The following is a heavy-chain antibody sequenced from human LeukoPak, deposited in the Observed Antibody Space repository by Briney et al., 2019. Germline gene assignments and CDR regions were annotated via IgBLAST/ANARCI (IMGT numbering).Heavy chain of an antibody. J-gene: IGHJ4*02. CDR2: IYYSGST. V-gene: IGHV4-59*11. D-gene: IGHD6-13*01. Sequence: SETLSLTCTVSGGSISSHYWSWIRQPPGKGLEWIGYIYYSGSTNYNPSLKSRVTISVDTSKNQFSLKLSSVTAADTAVYYCARDGASSWYRYFDYWGQGTLVTASS. CDR1: GGSISSHY. CDR3: ARDGASSWYRYFDY.